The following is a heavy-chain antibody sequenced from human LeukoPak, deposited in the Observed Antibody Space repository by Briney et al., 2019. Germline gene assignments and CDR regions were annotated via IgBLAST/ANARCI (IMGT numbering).Heavy chain of an antibody. CDR1: GFTFSSYA. D-gene: IGHD5-24*01. V-gene: IGHV3-30-3*01. CDR2: ISYDGSNK. Sequence: PGGSLRLSCAASGFTFSSYAMHWVRQAPGKGLEWVAVISYDGSNKYYVDSVKGRFTISRDNSKSTLYLQMNSLRAEDTAVYYCARDLGWLQFSSFFDYWGQGTLVTVSS. J-gene: IGHJ4*02. CDR3: ARDLGWLQFSSFFDY.